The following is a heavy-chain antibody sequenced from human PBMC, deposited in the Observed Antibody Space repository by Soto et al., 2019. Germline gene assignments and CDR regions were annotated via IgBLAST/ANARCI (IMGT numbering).Heavy chain of an antibody. CDR1: GDSVSSNSAA. CDR2: TYYRSKWYN. J-gene: IGHJ6*02. Sequence: PSQTLSLTCAISGDSVSSNSAAWNWIRPSPSRGLEWLGRTYYRSKWYNDYAVSVKSRITINPDTSKNQFSLQLNSVTPEDTAVYYCARDILEMATIYYYYGMDVWGQGTTVTVSS. CDR3: ARDILEMATIYYYYGMDV. D-gene: IGHD5-12*01. V-gene: IGHV6-1*01.